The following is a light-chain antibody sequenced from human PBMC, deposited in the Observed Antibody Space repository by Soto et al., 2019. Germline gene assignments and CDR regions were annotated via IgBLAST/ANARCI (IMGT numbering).Light chain of an antibody. CDR3: QQYDSYSLT. CDR1: QSINNL. Sequence: DVQMTQSPSTLSASVGDRVTITCRASQSINNLLAWYQQKPGKAPKFLIYDVSTLESGVPSRFSGSGSGTEFTLTISSLQPEDCATDYGQQYDSYSLTVGGGTRVEIK. CDR2: DVS. V-gene: IGKV1-5*01. J-gene: IGKJ4*01.